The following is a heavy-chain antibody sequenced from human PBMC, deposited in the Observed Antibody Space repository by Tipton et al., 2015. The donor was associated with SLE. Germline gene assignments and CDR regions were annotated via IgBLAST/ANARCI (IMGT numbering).Heavy chain of an antibody. Sequence: TLSLTCTVSGGSINSYYWSWIRQPPGMGLEWIGFAFYSGSTNYNPSLKRRVTISVDTSKNQFSLKLSSVTAADTAIYYCARDLAWGLGGFAYWGQGALVTVSS. CDR1: GGSINSYY. D-gene: IGHD7-27*01. J-gene: IGHJ4*02. CDR2: AFYSGST. V-gene: IGHV4-59*12. CDR3: ARDLAWGLGGFAY.